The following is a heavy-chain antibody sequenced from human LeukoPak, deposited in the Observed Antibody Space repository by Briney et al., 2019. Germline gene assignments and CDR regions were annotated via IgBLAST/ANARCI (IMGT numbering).Heavy chain of an antibody. D-gene: IGHD4-17*01. J-gene: IGHJ4*02. Sequence: PGGSLRLSCAASGFTFSVYYMSWVRQAPGKGLEWVANIKQDGSEKYYVDSVKGRFTVSRDNDKNALYLQMNSLRAEDTAVYYCARALWTVTSVAFDYWGQGTLVTVSS. V-gene: IGHV3-7*01. CDR2: IKQDGSEK. CDR1: GFTFSVYY. CDR3: ARALWTVTSVAFDY.